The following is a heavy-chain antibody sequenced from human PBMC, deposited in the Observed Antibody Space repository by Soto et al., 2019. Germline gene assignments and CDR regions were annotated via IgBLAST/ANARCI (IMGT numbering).Heavy chain of an antibody. CDR3: AKGLRPLYYYYMDV. CDR1: GFTFSSYG. J-gene: IGHJ6*03. V-gene: IGHV3-30*18. CDR2: ISYDGSNK. Sequence: PGGSLRLSCAASGFTFSSYGMHWVRQAPGKGLEWVAVISYDGSNKYYADSVKGRFTISRDNSKNTLYLQMNSLRAEDTAVYYCAKGLRPLYYYYMDVWGKGTTVTVSS. D-gene: IGHD4-17*01.